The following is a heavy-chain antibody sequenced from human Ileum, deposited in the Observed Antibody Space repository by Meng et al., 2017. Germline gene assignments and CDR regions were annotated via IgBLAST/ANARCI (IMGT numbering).Heavy chain of an antibody. CDR1: GFTFSSYA. D-gene: IGHD3-22*01. Sequence: GGSLRLSCAASGFTFSSYAMSWVRQASGKGLEWVSAISGSGGSTYYADSVKGRFTISRDNSKNTLYLQMNSLRAEDTAVYYCAKDREVTMIVVVRGGAFDIWGQGTMVTVSS. CDR3: AKDREVTMIVVVRGGAFDI. CDR2: ISGSGGST. J-gene: IGHJ3*02. V-gene: IGHV3-23*01.